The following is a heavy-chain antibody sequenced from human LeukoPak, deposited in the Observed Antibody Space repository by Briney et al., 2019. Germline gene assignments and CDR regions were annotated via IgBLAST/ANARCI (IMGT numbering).Heavy chain of an antibody. V-gene: IGHV5-51*01. CDR3: ARVVREEDGMDV. CDR1: GYNFIDYY. D-gene: IGHD3-16*02. CDR2: VYPGDSDT. Sequence: RGESLKISRKASGYNFIDYYIAWVRQMPGKGLEWMGVVYPGDSDTWYSPSFQGQVTFSVDKSISTAFLQWSSLKASDTAMYYCARVVREEDGMDVWGQGTTVTVSS. J-gene: IGHJ6*02.